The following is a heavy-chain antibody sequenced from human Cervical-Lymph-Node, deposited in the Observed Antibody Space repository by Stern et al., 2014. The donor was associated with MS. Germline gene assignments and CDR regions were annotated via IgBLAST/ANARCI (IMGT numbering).Heavy chain of an antibody. D-gene: IGHD3-16*01. Sequence: VQLVESGGGVVQPGRSLRLSCAASGFTFSSYGMNWVRQAPGKGLEWVEVIWYDGSNKYYAESVRGRFTISRNYSKNTLYLHMTSLRAEDTAVYYCARDSFGGYHRSSYLDYWGQGTLVTVSS. V-gene: IGHV3-33*01. CDR3: ARDSFGGYHRSSYLDY. CDR2: IWYDGSNK. CDR1: GFTFSSYG. J-gene: IGHJ4*02.